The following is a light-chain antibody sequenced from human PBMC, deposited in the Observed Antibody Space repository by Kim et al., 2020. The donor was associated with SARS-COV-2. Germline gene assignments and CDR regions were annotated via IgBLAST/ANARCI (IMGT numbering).Light chain of an antibody. V-gene: IGLV3-21*04. J-gene: IGLJ3*02. Sequence: SYELTQPPSASVAPGKTARITCGGNNIGSKSVHWYQQKPGQAPVLVIYYDSDRPSGIPERFSGSNSGNTATLTISRVEAGDEADYYCQVWDSSRIGVFGGGTQLTVL. CDR2: YDS. CDR1: NIGSKS. CDR3: QVWDSSRIGV.